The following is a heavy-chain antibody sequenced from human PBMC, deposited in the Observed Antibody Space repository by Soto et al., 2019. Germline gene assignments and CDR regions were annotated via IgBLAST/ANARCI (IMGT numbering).Heavy chain of an antibody. V-gene: IGHV4-59*01. Sequence: SETLSLTCTVSVGSINSYYWSWIRQPPGKGLEWIGYIYYSGSTNYNPSLKSRVTISVDRSKNQFSLKLISVTAADTAVYYCARDKYGGYDGNFDYWGQGTLVTVSS. CDR2: IYYSGST. D-gene: IGHD5-12*01. J-gene: IGHJ4*02. CDR3: ARDKYGGYDGNFDY. CDR1: VGSINSYY.